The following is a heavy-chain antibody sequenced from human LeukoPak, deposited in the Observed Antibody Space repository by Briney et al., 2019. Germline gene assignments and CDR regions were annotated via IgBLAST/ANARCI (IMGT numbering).Heavy chain of an antibody. CDR1: GYTFTSYG. CDR3: SCQSYYYYGMDV. Sequence: ASVKVSCKASGYTFTSYGISWVRQAPGQGLEWMGWISAYNGSTNYAQKLQGRVTMTTDTSTSTAYMELRSLRSDDTAVYYCSCQSYYYYGMDVWGQGTTVTVSS. V-gene: IGHV1-18*01. D-gene: IGHD2-2*01. J-gene: IGHJ6*02. CDR2: ISAYNGST.